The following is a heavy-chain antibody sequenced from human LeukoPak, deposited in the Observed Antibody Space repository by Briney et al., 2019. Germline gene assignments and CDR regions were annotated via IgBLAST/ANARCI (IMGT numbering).Heavy chain of an antibody. J-gene: IGHJ5*02. V-gene: IGHV3-7*01. CDR2: IKQDGSEK. D-gene: IGHD2-15*01. Sequence: GGSLRLSCAASGFTFSSYWMSWVRQAPGKGLEWVANIKQDGSEKYYVDSVEGRFTISRDNAKNSLYLQMNSLRAEDTAVYYCARESVVVVAAKAYNWFDPWGQGTLVTVSS. CDR3: ARESVVVVAAKAYNWFDP. CDR1: GFTFSSYW.